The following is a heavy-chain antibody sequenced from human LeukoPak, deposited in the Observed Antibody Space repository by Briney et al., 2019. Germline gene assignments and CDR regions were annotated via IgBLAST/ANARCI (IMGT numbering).Heavy chain of an antibody. CDR2: LTGSGSGDST. CDR3: AKKEAVAGKGFDY. Sequence: GGSLRLSCAASGFAFSSYAMSWVRQAPGKGLEGVSILTGSGSGDSTYYADYVKCRFTISRDNSKNTLYLQMNSLRAEDTAVYYCAKKEAVAGKGFDYWGQGTLVTVSS. V-gene: IGHV3-23*01. CDR1: GFAFSSYA. D-gene: IGHD6-19*01. J-gene: IGHJ4*02.